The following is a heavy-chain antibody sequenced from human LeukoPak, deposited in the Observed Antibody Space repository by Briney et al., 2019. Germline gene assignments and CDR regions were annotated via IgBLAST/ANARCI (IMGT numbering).Heavy chain of an antibody. CDR3: AREVHYYGWGTYFFWFDP. J-gene: IGHJ5*02. Sequence: SETLSLTCTVSGGSISSFYWSWLRQSPGKELEWIGYIYYSGNTKYNPSLKSRITMAVDTSKNQVSLKLTSVTAADTAIYYCAREVHYYGWGTYFFWFDPWGQGTLVTVSS. D-gene: IGHD3-10*01. CDR2: IYYSGNT. CDR1: GGSISSFY. V-gene: IGHV4-59*01.